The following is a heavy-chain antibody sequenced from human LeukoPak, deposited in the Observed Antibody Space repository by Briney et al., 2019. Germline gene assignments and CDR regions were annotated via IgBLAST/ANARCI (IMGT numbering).Heavy chain of an antibody. CDR1: GYTFTSYG. V-gene: IGHV1-18*01. D-gene: IGHD6-19*01. CDR2: ISAYNGNT. J-gene: IGHJ4*02. CDR3: ARDLYGIAVADRGEYYFEY. Sequence: ASVKVSCKASGYTFTSYGISWVRQAPGQGLEWMGWISAYNGNTNYAQKLQGRVTMITDTSTSTAYMELRSLRSDDTAAYYCARDLYGIAVADRGEYYFEYWGQGTLVTVSS.